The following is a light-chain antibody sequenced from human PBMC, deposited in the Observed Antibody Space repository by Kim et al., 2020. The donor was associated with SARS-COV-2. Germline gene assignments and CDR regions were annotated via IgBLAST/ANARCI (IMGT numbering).Light chain of an antibody. Sequence: VPPGERATLSCRASRNVGTNLAWYQQKPGQAPRLLIYSASTRATGIPARFSGSGSGTEFTLTISSLQSEDFAVYYCQQCNNWPSYTFGQGTKLEI. CDR3: QQCNNWPSYT. CDR1: RNVGTN. J-gene: IGKJ2*01. V-gene: IGKV3-15*01. CDR2: SAS.